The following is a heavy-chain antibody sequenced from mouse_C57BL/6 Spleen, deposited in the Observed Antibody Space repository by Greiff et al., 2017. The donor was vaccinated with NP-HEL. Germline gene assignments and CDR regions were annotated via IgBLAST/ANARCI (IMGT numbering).Heavy chain of an antibody. Sequence: EVQLQESGPGLVKPSQSLSLTCSVTGYSITSGYYWNWIRQFPGNKLEWMGYISYDGSNNYNPSLKNRISITRDTSKNQFFLKLNSVTTEDTATYYCAREGLLRDLWGTGTTVTVSS. CDR3: AREGLLRDL. CDR2: ISYDGSN. CDR1: GYSITSGYY. J-gene: IGHJ1*03. D-gene: IGHD1-1*01. V-gene: IGHV3-6*01.